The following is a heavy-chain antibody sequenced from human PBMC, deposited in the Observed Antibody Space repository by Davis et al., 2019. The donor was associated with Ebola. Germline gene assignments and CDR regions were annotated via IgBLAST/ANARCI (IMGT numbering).Heavy chain of an antibody. D-gene: IGHD3-3*01. V-gene: IGHV4-34*01. CDR1: GGSFSGYY. Sequence: GSLRLSCAVYGGSFSGYYWRWIRQPPGKGLEWIGEINHSGSTNYNPSLKSRVTISVDTSKNQFSLKLSSVTAADTAVYYCARVKYDFWSGYFDYWGQGTLVTVSS. CDR2: INHSGST. CDR3: ARVKYDFWSGYFDY. J-gene: IGHJ4*02.